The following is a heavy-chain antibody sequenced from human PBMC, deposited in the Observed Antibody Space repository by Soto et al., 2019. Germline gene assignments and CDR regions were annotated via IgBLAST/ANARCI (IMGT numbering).Heavy chain of an antibody. CDR1: GYTFTGYY. V-gene: IGHV1-2*04. CDR3: AVLRGQQQLVRAFDI. Sequence: ASVKVSCKDSGYTFTGYYMHWVRQAPGQGLEWMGWINPNSGGTNYAQKFQGWVTMTRDTSISTAYMELSRLRSDDTAVYYCAVLRGQQQLVRAFDIWGQGTMVTVSS. CDR2: INPNSGGT. J-gene: IGHJ3*02. D-gene: IGHD6-13*01.